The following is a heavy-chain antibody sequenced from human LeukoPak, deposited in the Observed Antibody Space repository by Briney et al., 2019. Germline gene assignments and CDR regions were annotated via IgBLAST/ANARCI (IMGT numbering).Heavy chain of an antibody. CDR3: TRHNGDPTFDY. V-gene: IGHV3-73*01. CDR1: GFTFSGSA. D-gene: IGHD4-17*01. Sequence: GGSLRLSCAASGFTFSGSAMHWVRQASGKGLEWVGRIRNKANSYATAYAASVTGRFTISRDDSKNTAYLQMNSPQTEDTAVYYCTRHNGDPTFDYWGQGTLVTVSS. J-gene: IGHJ4*02. CDR2: IRNKANSYAT.